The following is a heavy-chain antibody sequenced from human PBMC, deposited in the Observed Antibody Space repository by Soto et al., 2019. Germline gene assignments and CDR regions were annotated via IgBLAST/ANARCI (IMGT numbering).Heavy chain of an antibody. J-gene: IGHJ4*02. CDR3: ARHEAPSGWYFDY. Sequence: SETLSLTCTVSGGSISSSNYYWGWIRQPPGKGLEWIGNIYYSGSTYYNPSLKSRVTISVDTSKNQFSLKLSSVTAADTAVYYCARHEAPSGWYFDYWGQGTLVTVSS. D-gene: IGHD6-19*01. V-gene: IGHV4-39*01. CDR1: GGSISSSNYY. CDR2: IYYSGST.